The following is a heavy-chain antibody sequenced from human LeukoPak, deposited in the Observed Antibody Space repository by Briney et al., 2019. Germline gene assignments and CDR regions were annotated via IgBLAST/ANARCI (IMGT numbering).Heavy chain of an antibody. CDR1: GGSISGYY. Sequence: SETLSLTCTVSGGSISGYYWNWIRQPAGKGLEWIGRIYPSGSTDYNPSLKSRVTMSVDTSKKQFSLKLRSVTAADTAVYYCVRQGGSYNCFDPWGQGTLVTVSS. D-gene: IGHD1-26*01. CDR2: IYPSGST. J-gene: IGHJ5*02. CDR3: VRQGGSYNCFDP. V-gene: IGHV4-4*07.